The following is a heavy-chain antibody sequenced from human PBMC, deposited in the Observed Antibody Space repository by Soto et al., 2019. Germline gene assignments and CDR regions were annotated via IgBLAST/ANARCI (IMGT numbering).Heavy chain of an antibody. CDR2: ISGSGGST. J-gene: IGHJ6*02. Sequence: EVQLLESGGGLVQPGGSLRLSCAASGFTFSSYAMSWVRQAPGKGLEWVSSISGSGGSTYYADSVKGRFTISRDNSKNTLYLQMNSLRAEDPAVYYCAKRGYRYYYYGMDVWGQGTTVTVSS. V-gene: IGHV3-23*01. D-gene: IGHD5-12*01. CDR1: GFTFSSYA. CDR3: AKRGYRYYYYGMDV.